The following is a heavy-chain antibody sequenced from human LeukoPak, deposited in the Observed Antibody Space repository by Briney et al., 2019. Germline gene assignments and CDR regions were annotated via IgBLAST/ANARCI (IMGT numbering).Heavy chain of an antibody. V-gene: IGHV4-34*01. Sequence: SETLSLTCAVYGGSFSGYYWSWIRQPPGEGLEWIGEINHSGSTNYNPSLKSRVTISVDTSKNQFSLKLSSVTAADTAVYYCARSGGEQWLAHYFDYWGQGTLVTVSS. CDR2: INHSGST. D-gene: IGHD6-19*01. CDR3: ARSGGEQWLAHYFDY. CDR1: GGSFSGYY. J-gene: IGHJ4*02.